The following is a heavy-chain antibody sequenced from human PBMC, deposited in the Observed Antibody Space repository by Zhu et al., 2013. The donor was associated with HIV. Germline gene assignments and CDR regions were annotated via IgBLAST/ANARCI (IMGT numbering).Heavy chain of an antibody. Sequence: QVQVVQSGAEVKKPGASVKVSCKASGYTFTDYGITWVRQAPGQGLDWVAWISAYTGNTASAQKFQGRVTMTTDTSTSTAYMELRSLRSDDTAVYYCARAVTIFGVVIPGYWGQGTLVTVSS. CDR1: GYTFTDYG. J-gene: IGHJ4*02. D-gene: IGHD3-3*01. CDR2: ISAYTGNT. V-gene: IGHV1-18*01. CDR3: ARAVTIFGVVIPGY.